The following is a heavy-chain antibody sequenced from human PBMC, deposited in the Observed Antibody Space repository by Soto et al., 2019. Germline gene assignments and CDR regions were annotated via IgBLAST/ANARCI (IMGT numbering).Heavy chain of an antibody. J-gene: IGHJ4*02. Sequence: GESLKISCKGSGYSFTSYWIGWVRQMPGKGLEWMGIIYPGDSDTRYSPSFQGQVTISADKSISTAYLQWSSLKASDTAMYYCARPLLKYGDFRHFSYWGQGTQVTVSS. V-gene: IGHV5-51*01. D-gene: IGHD4-17*01. CDR2: IYPGDSDT. CDR3: ARPLLKYGDFRHFSY. CDR1: GYSFTSYW.